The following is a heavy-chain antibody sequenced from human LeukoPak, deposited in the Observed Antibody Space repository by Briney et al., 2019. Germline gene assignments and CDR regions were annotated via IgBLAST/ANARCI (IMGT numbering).Heavy chain of an antibody. D-gene: IGHD6-13*01. CDR3: ARVGYSSSWLIDY. J-gene: IGHJ4*02. Sequence: GGSLRLSCAASGFTFDDYGMSWVRQAPGKGLEWVSGITWNGGSAYYGDSVKGRFTISRDNAKNSLYLQMNSLRADDTALYYCARVGYSSSWLIDYWGQGTLVTVSS. CDR1: GFTFDDYG. V-gene: IGHV3-20*04. CDR2: ITWNGGSA.